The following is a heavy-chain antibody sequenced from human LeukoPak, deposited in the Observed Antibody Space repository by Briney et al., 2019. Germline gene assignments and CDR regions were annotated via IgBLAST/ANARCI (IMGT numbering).Heavy chain of an antibody. V-gene: IGHV3-72*01. CDR3: ARDLDYGGNSDAFDI. J-gene: IGHJ3*02. CDR2: SRNKANSYTT. Sequence: PGGSLRLSCAASGFTFSDHYMDWVRQAPGKGLEWVGRSRNKANSYTTEYAASVKARFTISRDDSKNSLYLQMNSLKTEDTAVYYCARDLDYGGNSDAFDIWGPGTMVTVSS. CDR1: GFTFSDHY. D-gene: IGHD4-23*01.